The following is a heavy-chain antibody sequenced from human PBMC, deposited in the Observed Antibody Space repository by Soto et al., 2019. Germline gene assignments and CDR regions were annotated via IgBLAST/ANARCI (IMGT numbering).Heavy chain of an antibody. CDR2: IIPIFGTA. J-gene: IGHJ6*02. Sequence: SVKVSCKASGGTFSSYAISWVRQAPGQGLEWMGGIIPIFGTANYAQKFQGRVTITADESTSTAYMELSSLRSEDTAVYYCARTLSVAAAGSYYSYGMDGWGPGTTVTLAS. V-gene: IGHV1-69*13. CDR1: GGTFSSYA. D-gene: IGHD6-13*01. CDR3: ARTLSVAAAGSYYSYGMDG.